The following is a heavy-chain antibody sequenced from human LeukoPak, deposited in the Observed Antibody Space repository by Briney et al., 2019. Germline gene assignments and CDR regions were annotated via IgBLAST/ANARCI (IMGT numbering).Heavy chain of an antibody. CDR2: INPSGGTT. J-gene: IGHJ4*02. D-gene: IGHD6-19*01. Sequence: ASVKVSCKASGYTFTGYYMHWVRQAPGQGLEWMGTINPSGGTTTYAQKFQDRVTMTRDTSTTTVYMELSSLRSDDTAVYYCAKCRVASSGSADYWGQGTLVTVSS. V-gene: IGHV1-46*01. CDR3: AKCRVASSGSADY. CDR1: GYTFTGYY.